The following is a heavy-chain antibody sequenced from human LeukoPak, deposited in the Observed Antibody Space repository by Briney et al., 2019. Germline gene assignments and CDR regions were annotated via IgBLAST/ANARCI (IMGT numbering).Heavy chain of an antibody. Sequence: PGGSLRLSCAASGFTFSSYGMHWVRQAPGKGLEWLALIWYDGSNEYYADSVKGRFTISRDNSKNTLYLQMNSLRAEDTAVYYCTRGFSSSGYFPYYMDVWGKGTTVTVSS. CDR1: GFTFSSYG. D-gene: IGHD3-22*01. V-gene: IGHV3-33*01. CDR3: TRGFSSSGYFPYYMDV. CDR2: IWYDGSNE. J-gene: IGHJ6*03.